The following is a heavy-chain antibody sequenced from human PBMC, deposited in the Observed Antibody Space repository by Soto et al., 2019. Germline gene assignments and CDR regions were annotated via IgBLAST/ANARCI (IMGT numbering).Heavy chain of an antibody. CDR3: AKDIFDYGGYYYYGMDV. Sequence: QVQLVESGGGVVQPGRSLRLSCAASGFTFSSYGMHWVRQAPGKGLEWVAVISYDGSNKYYADSVKGRFTISRDNSKNTLYLQMNSLRAEDTAVYYCAKDIFDYGGYYYYGMDVWGQGTMVTVSS. J-gene: IGHJ6*02. CDR2: ISYDGSNK. CDR1: GFTFSSYG. D-gene: IGHD4-17*01. V-gene: IGHV3-30*18.